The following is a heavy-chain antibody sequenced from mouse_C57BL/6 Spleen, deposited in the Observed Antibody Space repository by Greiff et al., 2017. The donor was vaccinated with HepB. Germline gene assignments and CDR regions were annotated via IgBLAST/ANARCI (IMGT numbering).Heavy chain of an antibody. CDR3: ARGTGRGFYAMDY. CDR1: GFTFSDYG. J-gene: IGHJ4*01. CDR2: ISSGSSTI. D-gene: IGHD4-1*01. V-gene: IGHV5-17*01. Sequence: EVKVVESGGGLVKPGGSLKLSCAASGFTFSDYGMHWVRQAPEKGLEWVAYISSGSSTIYYADTVKGRFTISRDNAKNTLFLQMTSLRSEDTAMYYCARGTGRGFYAMDYWGQGTSVTVSS.